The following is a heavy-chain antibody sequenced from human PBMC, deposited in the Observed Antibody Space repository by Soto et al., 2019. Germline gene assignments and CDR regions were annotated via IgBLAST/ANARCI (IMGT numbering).Heavy chain of an antibody. J-gene: IGHJ4*02. Sequence: PSETLSLTCTVSGGSISSYYWCWIRQPPGKGLEWIGYIYYSGSTNYNPSLKSRVTISVDTSKNQFSLKLSSVTAADTAVYYCARSYYYGSGSYYYYWGQGTLVTVSS. CDR3: ARSYYYGSGSYYYY. D-gene: IGHD3-10*01. CDR1: GGSISSYY. CDR2: IYYSGST. V-gene: IGHV4-59*01.